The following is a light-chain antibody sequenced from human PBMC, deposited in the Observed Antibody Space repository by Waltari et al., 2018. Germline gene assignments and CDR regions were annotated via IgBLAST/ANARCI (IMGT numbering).Light chain of an antibody. CDR2: DVT. CDR3: FSYRRSSTWV. V-gene: IGLV2-14*03. CDR1: SSDVGGYDY. J-gene: IGLJ3*02. Sequence: QSALTQPASVSGSPGQSITISCTGTSSDVGGYDYVSWYQQHPGTAPKLLLYDVTKRPAGVSNRFSGSKSANTASLTISGLQAEDEADYYCFSYRRSSTWVFGEGTKLTVL.